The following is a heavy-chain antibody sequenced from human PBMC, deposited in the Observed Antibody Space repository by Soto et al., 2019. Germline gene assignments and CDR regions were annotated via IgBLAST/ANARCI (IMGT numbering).Heavy chain of an antibody. J-gene: IGHJ4*02. CDR2: INRSGST. D-gene: IGHD1-20*01. V-gene: IGHV4-34*01. Sequence: SETLSLTCAVYGGSFSAYYWTWIRQPPGKGLEWIGEINRSGSTNYKPSLRGRVTISVDTSKNQLSLKVSSVTAADTAVYYCARGRTLITGTSLDYWGQGTLVTVSS. CDR1: GGSFSAYY. CDR3: ARGRTLITGTSLDY.